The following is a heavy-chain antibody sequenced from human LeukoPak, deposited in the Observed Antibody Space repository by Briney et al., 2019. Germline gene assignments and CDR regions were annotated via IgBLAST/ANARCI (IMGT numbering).Heavy chain of an antibody. CDR3: ARTIEMATIGIDYFDY. CDR1: GYTFTDYF. V-gene: IGHV1-2*02. Sequence: ASVKVSCKTSGYTFTDYFIFWVRQAPGQGLEWMGWINPNSGGTNYAQKFQGRVTMTRDTSISTAYMELSRLRSDDTAVYYCARTIEMATIGIDYFDYWGQGTLVTVSS. CDR2: INPNSGGT. D-gene: IGHD5-24*01. J-gene: IGHJ4*02.